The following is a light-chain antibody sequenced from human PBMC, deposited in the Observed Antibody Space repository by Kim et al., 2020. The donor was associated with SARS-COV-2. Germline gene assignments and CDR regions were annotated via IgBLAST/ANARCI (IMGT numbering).Light chain of an antibody. J-gene: IGKJ1*01. V-gene: IGKV1-5*03. CDR2: KAS. Sequence: ASVGDTVTITCRASQSISSWLAWYQQKPWKAPKLLIYKASSLESGFPSRFSGSGSGTEFTLTISSLQPDDFATYYCQQYKSYAWTFGQGTKVEIK. CDR3: QQYKSYAWT. CDR1: QSISSW.